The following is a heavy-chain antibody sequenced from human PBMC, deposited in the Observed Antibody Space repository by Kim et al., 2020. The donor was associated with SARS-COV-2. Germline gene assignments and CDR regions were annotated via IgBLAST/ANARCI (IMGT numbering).Heavy chain of an antibody. V-gene: IGHV1-18*04. CDR3: ARDLRRYCSGGSCYSGQRY. Sequence: ASVKVSCKASGYTFTSYGISWVRQAPGQGLEWMGWISAYNGNTNYAQKLQGRVTMTTDTSTSTAYMELRSLRSDDTAVYYCARDLRRYCSGGSCYSGQRYWGQGTLVTVSS. D-gene: IGHD2-15*01. CDR1: GYTFTSYG. CDR2: ISAYNGNT. J-gene: IGHJ4*02.